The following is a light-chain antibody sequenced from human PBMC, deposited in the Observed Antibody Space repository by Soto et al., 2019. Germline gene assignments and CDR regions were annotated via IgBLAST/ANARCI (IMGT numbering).Light chain of an antibody. J-gene: IGKJ1*01. CDR3: HQYGSSPRT. V-gene: IGKV3-20*01. Sequence: EIVLTQSPGTLSLSPGERATLSCRASQSVSSSFLAWYQQKPGQAPRLLIYGASSRATGIPDRFSGSGSGTDFTLTISSLEPEDFAVYYCHQYGSSPRTFGQGTTVEIK. CDR2: GAS. CDR1: QSVSSSF.